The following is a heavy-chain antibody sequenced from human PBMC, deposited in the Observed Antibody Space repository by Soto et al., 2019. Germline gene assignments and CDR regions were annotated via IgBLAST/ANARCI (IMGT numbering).Heavy chain of an antibody. Sequence: SETLSLTCAVSGGSISSSNWWSWVRQPPGKGLEWIGEIYHSGSTNYNPSLKSRVTISVDKSKNQFSLKLSSVTAADTAVYYCARGAPQYYDYVWGSYRYSRYFDYWGQGTLVTVSS. V-gene: IGHV4-4*02. CDR2: IYHSGST. CDR1: GGSISSSNW. D-gene: IGHD3-16*02. J-gene: IGHJ4*02. CDR3: ARGAPQYYDYVWGSYRYSRYFDY.